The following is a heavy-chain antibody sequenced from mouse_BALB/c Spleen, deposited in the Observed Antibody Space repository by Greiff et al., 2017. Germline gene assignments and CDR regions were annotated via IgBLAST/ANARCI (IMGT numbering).Heavy chain of an antibody. Sequence: EVKVVESGGGLVKPGGSLTLSCAASGFTFSSYAMSWVRQTPEKRLEWVASISSGGSTYYPDSVKGRYTISSDNTRNILYLQMSSLRSEDTAMYYCARGPHYYAMDYWGQGTSVTVSS. V-gene: IGHV5-6-5*01. CDR1: GFTFSSYA. J-gene: IGHJ4*01. CDR3: ARGPHYYAMDY. CDR2: ISSGGST.